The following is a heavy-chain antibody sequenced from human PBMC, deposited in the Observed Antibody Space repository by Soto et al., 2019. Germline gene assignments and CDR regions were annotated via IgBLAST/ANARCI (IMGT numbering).Heavy chain of an antibody. CDR3: ARDPYYYDSSGIDY. D-gene: IGHD3-22*01. CDR1: GLTFTSYA. CDR2: ISGSGATT. Sequence: GGSLRLSCAASGLTFTSYAMSWVRQAPGKGLEWVSSISGSGATTHYADSVKGRFTISRDNAKNSLYLQMNSLRVEDTAVYYCARDPYYYDSSGIDYWGQGTLVTVSS. J-gene: IGHJ4*02. V-gene: IGHV3-23*01.